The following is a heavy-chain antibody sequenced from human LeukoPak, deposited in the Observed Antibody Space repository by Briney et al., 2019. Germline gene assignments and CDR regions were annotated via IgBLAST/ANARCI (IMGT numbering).Heavy chain of an antibody. CDR3: ARGGGRYSSSWEIDY. CDR1: GYTFTGYY. CDR2: INPSRGGT. Sequence: ASVKVSCKASGYTFTGYYMHWVRQAPGQGLEWMGWINPSRGGTNSAQKFQGRVTMTRDTSISTAYMDLSSLRSDDTAVYYCARGGGRYSSSWEIDYSGQGTLVTVSS. D-gene: IGHD6-13*01. V-gene: IGHV1-2*02. J-gene: IGHJ4*02.